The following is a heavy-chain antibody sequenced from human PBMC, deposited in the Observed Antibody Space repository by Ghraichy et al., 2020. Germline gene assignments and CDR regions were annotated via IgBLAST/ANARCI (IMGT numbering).Heavy chain of an antibody. V-gene: IGHV4-34*01. D-gene: IGHD6-19*01. CDR1: GGSFSGYY. CDR2: INHSGST. J-gene: IGHJ4*02. CDR3: ARRRQQYSSGWFPFYFDY. Sequence: SQTLSLTCAVYGGSFSGYYWSWIRQPPGKGLEWIGEINHSGSTNYNPSLKSRVTISVDTSKNQFSLKLSSVTAADTAVYYCARRRQQYSSGWFPFYFDYWGQGTLVTVSS.